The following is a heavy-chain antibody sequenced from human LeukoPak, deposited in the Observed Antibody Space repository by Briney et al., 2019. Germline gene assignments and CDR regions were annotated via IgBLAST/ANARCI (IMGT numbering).Heavy chain of an antibody. J-gene: IGHJ4*02. CDR1: GYTFTSYT. Sequence: ASVKVSCKAYGYTFTSYTTSWVRQAPGQGLEWMVWISAYNGNTNYAQKFQGRVTMTTDTSTSAAYMELRSLRSDDTAVYYCARGGGSYYLLLKYWGQGTPVTVSS. CDR2: ISAYNGNT. D-gene: IGHD3-10*01. CDR3: ARGGGSYYLLLKY. V-gene: IGHV1-18*01.